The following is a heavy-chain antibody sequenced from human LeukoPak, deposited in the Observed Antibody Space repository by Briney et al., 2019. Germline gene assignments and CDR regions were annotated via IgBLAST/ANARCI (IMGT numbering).Heavy chain of an antibody. V-gene: IGHV1-46*01. Sequence: ASVKLACKASGYTFSSYYIHWLRQAPGQGLEWMGIINPSAGSTTYAQNFQGRVTMTRDTSTSTVYVELSRLTSDDTAVYYCARGKGDGYNLGTFDIWGQGTMVTVSS. J-gene: IGHJ3*02. D-gene: IGHD5-24*01. CDR1: GYTFSSYY. CDR3: ARGKGDGYNLGTFDI. CDR2: INPSAGST.